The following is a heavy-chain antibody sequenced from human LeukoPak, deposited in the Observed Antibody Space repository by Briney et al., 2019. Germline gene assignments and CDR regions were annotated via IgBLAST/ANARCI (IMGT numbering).Heavy chain of an antibody. CDR3: AREASSWYLGYFDY. CDR2: ISYDGSNK. CDR1: GFTFSSYA. D-gene: IGHD6-13*01. Sequence: GGSLRLSCAASGFTFSSYAMHWVRQAPGKGLEWVAVISYDGSNKYYADSVKGRFTISRDNSKNTLYLQMNSLRAEDTAVYYCAREASSWYLGYFDYWGQGTLVTVSS. J-gene: IGHJ4*02. V-gene: IGHV3-30-3*01.